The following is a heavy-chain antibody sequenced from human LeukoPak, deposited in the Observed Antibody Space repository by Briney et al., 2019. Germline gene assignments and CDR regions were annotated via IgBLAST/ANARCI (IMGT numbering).Heavy chain of an antibody. J-gene: IGHJ4*02. D-gene: IGHD1-20*01. V-gene: IGHV1-46*01. Sequence: ASVKVSCKASGNTFTSYYIHWVRQAPGQGLEWMGIINPSGGSTSYAQKFQGRVTMTRDMSTSTVYLDLSSLRSEDTAVYYCARVQYFNWNEDYWGQGTLVTVSS. CDR2: INPSGGST. CDR1: GNTFTSYY. CDR3: ARVQYFNWNEDY.